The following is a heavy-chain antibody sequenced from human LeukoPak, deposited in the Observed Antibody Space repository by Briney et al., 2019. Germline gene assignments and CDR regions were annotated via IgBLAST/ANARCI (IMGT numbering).Heavy chain of an antibody. Sequence: PSETLSLTCTVSGGSISSSSYYWGWIRQPPGKGLEWIGSIYYSGSTYYNPSLKSRVTISVDTSKNQFSLELSSVTAADTAVYYCARVVRRVAGIGRSDYWGQGTLVTVSS. J-gene: IGHJ4*02. V-gene: IGHV4-39*07. CDR1: GGSISSSSYY. CDR2: IYYSGST. CDR3: ARVVRRVAGIGRSDY. D-gene: IGHD6-19*01.